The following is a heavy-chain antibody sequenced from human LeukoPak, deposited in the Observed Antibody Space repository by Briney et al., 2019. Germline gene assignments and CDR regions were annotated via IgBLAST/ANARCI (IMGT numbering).Heavy chain of an antibody. Sequence: GEPLKFSCQGSGYSFTSYWIAWARQIPGKGLGGLGIFYPGDSDTRYSPSFQGQVTISADKSISTAYLQWSSLKASDTAMYYCARIGTGDPDYNDYWGQGTLVTVSS. V-gene: IGHV5-51*01. CDR2: FYPGDSDT. CDR3: ARIGTGDPDYNDY. D-gene: IGHD7-27*01. CDR1: GYSFTSYW. J-gene: IGHJ4*02.